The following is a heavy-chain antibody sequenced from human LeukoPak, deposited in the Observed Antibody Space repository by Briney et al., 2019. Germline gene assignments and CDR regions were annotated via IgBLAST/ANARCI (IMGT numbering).Heavy chain of an antibody. D-gene: IGHD6-6*01. CDR1: GFSLNTSGMC. CDR3: ARLYSSSSGLFDS. Sequence: SGPTLVNPTQTLTLTCTFSGFSLNTSGMCVVWIRQPPGKALEWLARIDWDDAKYYSTSLKTRLTISKDTSKHQVVLTMTNMDPVDTATYYCARLYSSSSGLFDSWGQGTLVTVSS. V-gene: IGHV2-70*11. J-gene: IGHJ4*02. CDR2: IDWDDAK.